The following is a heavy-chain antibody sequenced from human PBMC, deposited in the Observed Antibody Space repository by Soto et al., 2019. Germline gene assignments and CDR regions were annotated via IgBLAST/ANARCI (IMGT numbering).Heavy chain of an antibody. CDR3: ARVEGAPKGQGGVGVTY. V-gene: IGHV4-4*02. J-gene: IGHJ4*02. Sequence: QVQLQESGPGLVKPSGTLSLTCAVSGGSISSSNWWSWVRQPPGKGLEWIGEIYHSGSTNYNPSLKSRATISVDKSKNQFSLKLSSVTAADTAVYYCARVEGAPKGQGGVGVTYWGQGTLVTVSS. D-gene: IGHD1-26*01. CDR2: IYHSGST. CDR1: GGSISSSNW.